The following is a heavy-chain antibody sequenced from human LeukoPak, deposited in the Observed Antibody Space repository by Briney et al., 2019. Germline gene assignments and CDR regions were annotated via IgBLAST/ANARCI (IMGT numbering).Heavy chain of an antibody. V-gene: IGHV4-38-2*01. Sequence: SETLSLTCAVPGYPISGGYYWGWIRQPPGRGLEGIWTINHTGSTFYNPSLKSRVTKSVDTSKNQFSLRLSSVTAAATAVYYCASGPHFPSLDYWSQGTLVTVPS. CDR3: ASGPHFPSLDY. CDR2: INHTGST. CDR1: GYPISGGYY. J-gene: IGHJ4*02.